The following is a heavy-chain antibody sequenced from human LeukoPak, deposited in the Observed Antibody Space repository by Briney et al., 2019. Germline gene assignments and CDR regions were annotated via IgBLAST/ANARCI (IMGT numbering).Heavy chain of an antibody. CDR2: IYSGGST. J-gene: IGHJ4*02. Sequence: GGSLRLSCAASGFTVSSNYMSWVRQAPGKGLEWVSVIYSGGSTYYADSVKGRFTISRDNSKNTLYLQMNSLRAEDAAVYYCARDLWGKRFDYWGQGTLVTVSS. D-gene: IGHD3-16*01. CDR1: GFTVSSNY. V-gene: IGHV3-53*01. CDR3: ARDLWGKRFDY.